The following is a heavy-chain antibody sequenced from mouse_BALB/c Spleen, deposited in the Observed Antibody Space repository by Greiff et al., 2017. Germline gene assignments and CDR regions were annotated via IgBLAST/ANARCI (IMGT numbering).Heavy chain of an antibody. J-gene: IGHJ2*01. CDR2: IYPGDGDT. CDR3: ARSDYGSSYPFDY. V-gene: IGHV1-87*01. CDR1: GYTFTSYW. Sequence: VQLQQSGAELARPGASVKLSCKASGYTFTSYWMQWVKQRPGQGLEWIGAIYPGDGDTRYTQKFKGKATLTADKSSSTAYMQLSSLASEDSAVYYCARSDYGSSYPFDYWGQGTTLTVSS. D-gene: IGHD1-1*01.